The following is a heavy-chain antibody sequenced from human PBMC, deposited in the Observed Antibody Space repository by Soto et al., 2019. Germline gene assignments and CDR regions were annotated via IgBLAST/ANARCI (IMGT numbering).Heavy chain of an antibody. CDR1: GFTFSSYA. CDR3: AKDLLRYFDWSYYYYYGMDV. D-gene: IGHD3-9*01. CDR2: ISGSGGST. Sequence: EVQLLESGGGLVQPGGSLRLSCAASGFTFSSYAMSWVRQAPGKGLEWVSAISGSGGSTYYADSVKGRFTISRDNSKNMLYLQMNSLRAEDTAVYYCAKDLLRYFDWSYYYYYGMDVWGQGTTVTVSS. J-gene: IGHJ6*02. V-gene: IGHV3-23*01.